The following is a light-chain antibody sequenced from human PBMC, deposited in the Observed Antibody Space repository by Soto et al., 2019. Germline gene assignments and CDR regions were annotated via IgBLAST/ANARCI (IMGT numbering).Light chain of an antibody. CDR2: RNK. CDR3: AAWGDSLSGHV. CDR1: SSNIGSNY. Sequence: QSVLTQPPSASGTPGQRVTISCSGSSSNIGSNYVYWYQQLPGTAPKLLIYRNKQQPSGDPDRLSGSKSGTSASLAISGLRSEDEAGYDCAAWGDSLSGHVFGTGTKFAVL. V-gene: IGLV1-47*01. J-gene: IGLJ1*01.